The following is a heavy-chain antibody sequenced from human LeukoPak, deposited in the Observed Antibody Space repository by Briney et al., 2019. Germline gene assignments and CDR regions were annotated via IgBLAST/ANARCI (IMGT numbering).Heavy chain of an antibody. Sequence: GESLKISCKGSGYSFTSYGIGWVRQMPGKGLEWMGIIYPGDSDTRYSPSFQGQVTISADKSISTAYLQWSSLKASDTAMYYCARLWEWLDLDYYYYYMDVWGKGTTVTVSS. J-gene: IGHJ6*03. D-gene: IGHD3-3*01. CDR1: GYSFTSYG. V-gene: IGHV5-51*01. CDR2: IYPGDSDT. CDR3: ARLWEWLDLDYYYYYMDV.